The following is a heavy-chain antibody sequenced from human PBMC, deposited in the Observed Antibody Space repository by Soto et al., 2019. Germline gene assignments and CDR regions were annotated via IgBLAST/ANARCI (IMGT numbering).Heavy chain of an antibody. J-gene: IGHJ4*02. D-gene: IGHD6-13*01. CDR1: GFTFSSYA. CDR2: ISGGGGAGT. V-gene: IGHV3-23*01. Sequence: PGGSLRLSCAASGFTFSSYAMNWVRQAPGKGLEWVSGISGGGGAGTYYADSVQGRFTISRDNSKNTLYLQMNSLRAEDTAVYYCAKPQYSSSWQSRAIDYWGQGTLVTVSS. CDR3: AKPQYSSSWQSRAIDY.